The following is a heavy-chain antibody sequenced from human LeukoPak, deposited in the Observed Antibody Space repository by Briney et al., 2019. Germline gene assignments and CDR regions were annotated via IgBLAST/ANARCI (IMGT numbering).Heavy chain of an antibody. D-gene: IGHD5-18*01. Sequence: QAGGSLRLSCATAGFTFSTFGIHWVRQTPGKGLEWAAAIQSGGSKQYYGDSVKGRFTISRDSSKNTVYLQMNSLRDEDTAVYYCARDVDTSSHSSQLDPWGQETLVTVSS. CDR3: ARDVDTSSHSSQLDP. CDR2: IQSGGSKQ. CDR1: GFTFSTFG. J-gene: IGHJ5*02. V-gene: IGHV3-33*01.